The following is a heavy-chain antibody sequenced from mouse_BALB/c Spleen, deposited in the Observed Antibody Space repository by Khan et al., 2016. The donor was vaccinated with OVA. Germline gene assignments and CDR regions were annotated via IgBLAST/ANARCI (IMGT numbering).Heavy chain of an antibody. CDR1: GYTFTDYY. J-gene: IGHJ1*01. Sequence: VQLKESGPELVKPGASVKMSCKASGYTFTDYYMKWVKQSHGKSLEWIGDINPDNGDTFYNQKFKGKATLTVDKSSSTAYMQLDSLTSEDSALYFWKRGLFYVWGGGTTVTVSS. V-gene: IGHV1-19*01. CDR2: INPDNGDT. CDR3: KRGLFYV.